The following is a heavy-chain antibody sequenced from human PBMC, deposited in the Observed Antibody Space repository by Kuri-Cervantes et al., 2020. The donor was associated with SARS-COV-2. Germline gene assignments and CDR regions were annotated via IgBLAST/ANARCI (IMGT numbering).Heavy chain of an antibody. Sequence: LRLSCTVSGDPMSSGNYYWSWIRQPAGKGLEWIGHIYTTGSTDYNPSLKSRVNISLDKSKSQFSLKLSSVTAANTAVYYCARPGGFLDVWGKGTTVTVSS. J-gene: IGHJ6*04. CDR1: GDPMSSGNYY. D-gene: IGHD4-23*01. CDR2: IYTTGST. V-gene: IGHV4-61*09. CDR3: ARPGGFLDV.